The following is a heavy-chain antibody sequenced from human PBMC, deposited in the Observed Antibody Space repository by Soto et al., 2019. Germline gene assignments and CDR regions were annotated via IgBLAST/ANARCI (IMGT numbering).Heavy chain of an antibody. V-gene: IGHV1-46*01. J-gene: IGHJ5*01. D-gene: IGHD2-8*02. CDR1: EYSFTYCY. CDR2: INPSGAHP. Sequence: GASTLVPWKEAEYSFTYCYIHWVRQAPGQGLEWMGRINPSGAHPAYAQRFQGRVTVAMETCRRTVYMELRRLRSADTAIYYCARGGGGCADGVGSANYYFAFDFWR. CDR3: ARGGGGCADGVGSANYYFAFDF.